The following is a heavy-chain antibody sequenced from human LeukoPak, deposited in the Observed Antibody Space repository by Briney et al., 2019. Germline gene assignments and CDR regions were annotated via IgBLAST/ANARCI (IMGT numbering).Heavy chain of an antibody. Sequence: SETLSLTCTVSGGSISSYYWIWIRQPPGKGLEWIGYIYYSGSTNYNPSLKSRVTISIDTSKNQFSLKLSSVTAADTAVYYCARRFDTSGWVDYWGQGTLVTVSS. CDR1: GGSISSYY. CDR2: IYYSGST. D-gene: IGHD6-19*01. J-gene: IGHJ4*02. V-gene: IGHV4-59*08. CDR3: ARRFDTSGWVDY.